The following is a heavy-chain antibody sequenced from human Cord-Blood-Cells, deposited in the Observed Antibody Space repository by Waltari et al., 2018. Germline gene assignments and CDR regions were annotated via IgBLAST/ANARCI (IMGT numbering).Heavy chain of an antibody. J-gene: IGHJ6*02. V-gene: IGHV1-2*02. Sequence: QVQLVQSGAEVKKPGASVKVSCKASGYTFTGYYMHWVRQAPGQGLEWMGWINPNGGATNYEQNFQGRVTMTRETSISTAYMGLGRRGSDDTAVYYGARDFQYYGGNYYYVWTSGAKGPRSPSP. CDR2: INPNGGAT. CDR1: GYTFTGYY. CDR3: ARDFQYYGGNYYYVWTS. D-gene: IGHD4-17*01.